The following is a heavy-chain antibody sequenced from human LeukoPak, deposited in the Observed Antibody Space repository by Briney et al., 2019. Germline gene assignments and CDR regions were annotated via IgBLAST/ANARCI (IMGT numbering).Heavy chain of an antibody. CDR1: GFTFSSYG. CDR3: AKLTAKMVRGVFDY. CDR2: IRYDGSNK. V-gene: IGHV3-30*02. J-gene: IGHJ4*02. Sequence: PGGSLRLSCAASGFTFSSYGMHWVRQAPGKGLEWVAFIRYDGSNKYYADSVKGRFTISRDNSKNTLYLQMNSLRAEDTAVYYCAKLTAKMVRGVFDYWGQGTLVTVSS. D-gene: IGHD3-10*01.